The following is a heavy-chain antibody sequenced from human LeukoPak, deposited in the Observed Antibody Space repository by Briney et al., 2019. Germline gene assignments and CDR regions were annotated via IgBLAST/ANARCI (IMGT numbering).Heavy chain of an antibody. J-gene: IGHJ4*02. Sequence: PGGSVRLSCAASGFTFSSYAMIWLRQAPGRGLEWVSAISGSGGSTYYADSVKGRFTISRDNSKTTLYLQMHSLRAEDTAVYYCAKQPSTAVSSAWDCWGQGTLVTVSS. CDR1: GFTFSSYA. CDR3: AKQPSTAVSSAWDC. V-gene: IGHV3-23*01. D-gene: IGHD6-6*01. CDR2: ISGSGGST.